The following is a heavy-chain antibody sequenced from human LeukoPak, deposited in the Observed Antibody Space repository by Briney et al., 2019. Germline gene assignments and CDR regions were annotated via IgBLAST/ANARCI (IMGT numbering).Heavy chain of an antibody. CDR2: IRYDGSNK. Sequence: PGGSLRLSCAASGFTFSSYGMHWVRQAPGKGLEWVAFIRYDGSNKFYADSVKGRFTISRDNSKNTLYLQMNSLRAEDTAVYYCARGAYYYDSSGAFDIWGQGTMVTVFS. CDR1: GFTFSSYG. J-gene: IGHJ3*02. CDR3: ARGAYYYDSSGAFDI. V-gene: IGHV3-30*02. D-gene: IGHD3-22*01.